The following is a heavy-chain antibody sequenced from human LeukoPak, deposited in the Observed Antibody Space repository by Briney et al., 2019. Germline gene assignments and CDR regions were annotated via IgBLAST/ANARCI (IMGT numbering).Heavy chain of an antibody. V-gene: IGHV4-61*02. D-gene: IGHD6-6*01. Sequence: SETLSLTCTVSGGSISSGSYYWSWIRQPAGKGLEWIGRIYTSGSTNYNPSLKSRVTISVDTSKNQFSLKLSSVTAADTAVYYCARERPPISIAARGFELDYWGQGTLVTVSS. CDR2: IYTSGST. J-gene: IGHJ4*02. CDR1: GGSISSGSYY. CDR3: ARERPPISIAARGFELDY.